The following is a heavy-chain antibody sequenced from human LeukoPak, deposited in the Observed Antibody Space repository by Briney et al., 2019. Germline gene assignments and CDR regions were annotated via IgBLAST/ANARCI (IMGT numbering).Heavy chain of an antibody. CDR3: TLYNY. Sequence: ASVKVSCKASGHTFTGYYMHWVRQAPGQRLEWLGCINPDNGYTTYSQEFQGRVTITRDTSASTAYMELSSLRSEDLAVYYCTLYNYWGQGTLVTVSS. D-gene: IGHD2-2*02. V-gene: IGHV1-3*03. J-gene: IGHJ4*02. CDR2: INPDNGYT. CDR1: GHTFTGYY.